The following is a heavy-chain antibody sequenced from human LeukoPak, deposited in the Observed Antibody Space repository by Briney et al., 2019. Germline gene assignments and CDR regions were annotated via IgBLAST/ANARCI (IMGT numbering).Heavy chain of an antibody. CDR2: IRYDGSNK. V-gene: IGHV3-30*02. D-gene: IGHD6-6*01. CDR1: GFTFSSYG. Sequence: PGGSLRLSCAASGFTFSSYGMHWVRQAPGKGLEWVAFIRYDGSNKYYADSVKGRFTISRDNSKNTLYLQMNSLRAEDTAVNYCAKDLSSSSSLGRPYWGQGTLVTVSS. CDR3: AKDLSSSSSLGRPY. J-gene: IGHJ4*02.